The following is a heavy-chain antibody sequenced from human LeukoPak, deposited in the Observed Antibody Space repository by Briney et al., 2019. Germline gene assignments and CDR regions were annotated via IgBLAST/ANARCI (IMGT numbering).Heavy chain of an antibody. Sequence: SVKVSCKASGGTFSSYTISWVRQAPGQGLEWMGRTIPILGIANYAQKFQGRVTITADKSTSTAYMELSSLRSEDTAMYYCARERWLQFRCAFDIWGQGTMDTVSS. CDR3: ARERWLQFRCAFDI. CDR1: GGTFSSYT. CDR2: TIPILGIA. V-gene: IGHV1-69*04. J-gene: IGHJ3*02. D-gene: IGHD5-24*01.